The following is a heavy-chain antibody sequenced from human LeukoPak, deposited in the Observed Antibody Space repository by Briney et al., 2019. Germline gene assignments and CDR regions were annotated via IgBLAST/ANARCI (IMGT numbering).Heavy chain of an antibody. CDR2: ISGYNGNT. D-gene: IGHD6-19*01. J-gene: IGHJ4*02. Sequence: GASVKVSCKASGYIFSTYGISWVRQAPGQGLEWIGCISGYNGNTNYAQKLQGRVTMTTDTSTRTAYMELRSLRSDDTAVYYCGRRRSEEFDFDCWGQGPLVIVSS. CDR1: GYIFSTYG. CDR3: GRRRSEEFDFDC. V-gene: IGHV1-18*01.